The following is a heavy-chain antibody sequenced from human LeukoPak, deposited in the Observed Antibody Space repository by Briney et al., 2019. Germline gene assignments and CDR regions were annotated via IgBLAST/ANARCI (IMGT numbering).Heavy chain of an antibody. J-gene: IGHJ4*02. Sequence: NPSQTLSLTCTASGFSISSGSYYWSWLPPPAGKGLEWIGHLYTSGSTYYNPSLNSRITISVDTSKNQFSLRLSSVTAADTAVYYCARDGGYRRGYFDYWGQGTLVTVSP. V-gene: IGHV4-61*09. D-gene: IGHD6-25*01. CDR3: ARDGGYRRGYFDY. CDR2: LYTSGST. CDR1: GFSISSGSYY.